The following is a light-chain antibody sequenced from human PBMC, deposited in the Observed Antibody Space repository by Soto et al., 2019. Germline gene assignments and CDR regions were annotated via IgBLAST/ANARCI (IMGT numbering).Light chain of an antibody. J-gene: IGLJ1*01. CDR2: EVS. CDR3: FSFTTDWTHV. V-gene: IGLV2-14*01. CDR1: SSDIGAYNY. Sequence: QSALTQPASVSGSPGQSITISCTGSSSDIGAYNYVSWFQQYPGKAPKLTISEVSNRPSGVSNRFSGSKSGTAASLTISGLQTEDEADYFCFSFTTDWTHVFGTGTKV.